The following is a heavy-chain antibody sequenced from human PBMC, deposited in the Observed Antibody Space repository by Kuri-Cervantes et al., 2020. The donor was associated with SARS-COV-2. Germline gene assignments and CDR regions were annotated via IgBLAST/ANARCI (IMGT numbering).Heavy chain of an antibody. J-gene: IGHJ5*02. CDR2: ISWNSGSI. V-gene: IGHV3-9*01. D-gene: IGHD3-3*01. CDR1: KFTFEDFA. CDR3: ATGTIFGVVSWFDP. Sequence: SLKISCAASKFTFEDFAMHWVRQAPGKGLEWVSGISWNSGSIGYADSVKGRFTISRDNAKNSLYLQMNSLRAEDTAVYYCATGTIFGVVSWFDPWGQGTLVTVSS.